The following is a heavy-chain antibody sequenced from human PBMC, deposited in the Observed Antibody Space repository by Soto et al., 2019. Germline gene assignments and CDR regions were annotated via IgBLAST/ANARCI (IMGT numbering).Heavy chain of an antibody. CDR2: IYFFGTT. D-gene: IGHD2-21*02. CDR1: GGSISSNNYY. J-gene: IGHJ4*02. V-gene: IGHV4-39*01. CDR3: ARLAPAYCGGDCYPEH. Sequence: PSETLSLTCTVSGGSISSNNYYWGWIRQPPGKGLEWIGSIYFFGTTYYNPSLKSRVSISVDKSKNQFSLKLRSVTAADTAVYYCARLAPAYCGGDCYPEHWGQGPLVTVSS.